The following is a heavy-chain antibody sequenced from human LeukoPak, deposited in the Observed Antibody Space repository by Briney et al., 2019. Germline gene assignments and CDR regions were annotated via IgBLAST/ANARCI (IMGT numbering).Heavy chain of an antibody. J-gene: IGHJ4*02. D-gene: IGHD1-26*01. Sequence: GGSLRLSCAASGFTVRSNYMHWVRQAPGKGLEWVSFLYGGGNTHYADSVKGRFTISRDTSKNTLYLQMNSLRAADTAMYYCAGGATSVVDYWGQGTLVTVSS. CDR2: LYGGGNT. V-gene: IGHV3-53*01. CDR3: AGGATSVVDY. CDR1: GFTVRSNY.